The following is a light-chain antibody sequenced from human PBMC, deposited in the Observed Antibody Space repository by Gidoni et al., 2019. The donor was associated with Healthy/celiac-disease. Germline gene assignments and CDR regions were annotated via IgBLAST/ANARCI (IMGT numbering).Light chain of an antibody. J-gene: IGKJ4*01. CDR1: QSVSSSY. Sequence: EIVLTQSPGTLSLSPGERATRSCRASQSVSSSYLAWYQQKPGQAPRLLIYGASSRATGIPDRFSGSGSGTDFTLTISRLEPEDFAVYYCQQYGSSLALTFGGGTKVEIK. V-gene: IGKV3-20*01. CDR2: GAS. CDR3: QQYGSSLALT.